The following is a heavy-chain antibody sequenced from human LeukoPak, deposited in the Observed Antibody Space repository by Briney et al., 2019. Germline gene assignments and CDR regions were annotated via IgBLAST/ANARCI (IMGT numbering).Heavy chain of an antibody. V-gene: IGHV3-53*01. CDR2: IYSGGST. Sequence: PGGSLRLSCAASGFTFINAWMAWVRQAPGKGLEWVSVIYSGGSTYYADSVKGRFTISRDNSKNTLYLQMNSLRDEDTAVYYCAKEQTTGYYYDSSGYSDFDYWGQGTLVTVSS. J-gene: IGHJ4*02. D-gene: IGHD3-22*01. CDR3: AKEQTTGYYYDSSGYSDFDY. CDR1: GFTFINAW.